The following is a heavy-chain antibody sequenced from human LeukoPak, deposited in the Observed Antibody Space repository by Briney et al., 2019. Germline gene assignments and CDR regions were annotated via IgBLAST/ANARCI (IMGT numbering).Heavy chain of an antibody. CDR1: GFTFSSYW. CDR2: INQDGSQE. D-gene: IGHD2-21*01. CDR3: ARSLWPEDF. J-gene: IGHJ4*02. Sequence: GGSLRLSCAASGFTFSSYWMSWVRQAPGKGLEWVANINQDGSQENYVDSVKGRFTISRDNAKNSLPLQMNTLTVDDTAVYYCARSLWPEDFWGQGTLVTVSS. V-gene: IGHV3-7*02.